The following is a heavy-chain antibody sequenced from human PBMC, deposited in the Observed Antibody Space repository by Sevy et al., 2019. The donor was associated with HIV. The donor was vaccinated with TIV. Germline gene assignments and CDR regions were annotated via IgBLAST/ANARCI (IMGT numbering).Heavy chain of an antibody. CDR1: GFNFSIYG. CDR2: IWYDGTNK. D-gene: IGHD4-17*01. J-gene: IGHJ4*02. Sequence: GGSLRLSCAASGFNFSIYGMHWVRQTPGKGLEWVALIWYDGTNKYYRDSVKGRFTISRVNSKNTLFLQMNSLRAEDTALYYCVRGRDYGNFDFWGQGTLVTVSS. V-gene: IGHV3-33*01. CDR3: VRGRDYGNFDF.